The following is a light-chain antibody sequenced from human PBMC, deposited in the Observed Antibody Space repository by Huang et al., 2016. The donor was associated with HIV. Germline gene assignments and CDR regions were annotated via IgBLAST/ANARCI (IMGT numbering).Light chain of an antibody. V-gene: IGKV3-11*01. J-gene: IGKJ4*01. Sequence: EIVLPQSPATLSLSTGERATLSCRASPSVRSYLGWYQQKPGQSPRLLIYDASTRATGITARFSGSVSGTDFTLTISNLQSEDFAVYYCQQRSAWPLTFGGGTKVEI. CDR1: PSVRSY. CDR2: DAS. CDR3: QQRSAWPLT.